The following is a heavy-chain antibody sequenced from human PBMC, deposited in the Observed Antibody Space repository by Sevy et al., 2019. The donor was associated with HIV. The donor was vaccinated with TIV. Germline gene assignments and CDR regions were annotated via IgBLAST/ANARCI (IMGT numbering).Heavy chain of an antibody. CDR2: ISSSGSSI. Sequence: GGCLRLSCTASGFTFSSYDMNWVRQAPGKGLEWFSKISSSGSSIYYADSVKGRFTISRDNAKNSLNLQMNSLRAEDTSAYYCTRNGGAFDNGFDPWGQGTLVTVSS. J-gene: IGHJ5*02. CDR3: TRNGGAFDNGFDP. V-gene: IGHV3-48*03. D-gene: IGHD2-8*01. CDR1: GFTFSSYD.